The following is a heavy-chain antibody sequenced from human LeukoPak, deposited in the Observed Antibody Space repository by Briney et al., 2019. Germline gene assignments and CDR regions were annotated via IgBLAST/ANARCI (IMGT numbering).Heavy chain of an antibody. J-gene: IGHJ4*02. Sequence: ASVKVACKASGYTFTGYYMHWVRQAPGQGLEWMGWINPNSGGTNYAQKFQGRVTMTRDTSISTAYMELSRLRSDDTAVYYCARGLYGSGSYYNVGPNWGQGTLVTVSS. V-gene: IGHV1-2*02. CDR1: GYTFTGYY. CDR2: INPNSGGT. CDR3: ARGLYGSGSYYNVGPN. D-gene: IGHD3-10*01.